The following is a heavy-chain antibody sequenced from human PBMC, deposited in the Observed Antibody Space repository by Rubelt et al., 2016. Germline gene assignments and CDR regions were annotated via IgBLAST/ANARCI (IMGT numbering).Heavy chain of an antibody. V-gene: IGHV3-7*03. CDR3: ARDLGSDSSSFGAFDI. J-gene: IGHJ3*02. Sequence: EVQLVESGGGLVQPGGSLRLSCAASGFTFSSYWMSWVRQAPGKGLEWAANIKQDGSAKYNVDSVKCRFSISRDNAKDPLYLQMNSLRAEDTAVYYCARDLGSDSSSFGAFDIWGQGTMVTVSS. CDR1: GFTFSSYW. CDR2: IKQDGSAK. D-gene: IGHD6-13*01.